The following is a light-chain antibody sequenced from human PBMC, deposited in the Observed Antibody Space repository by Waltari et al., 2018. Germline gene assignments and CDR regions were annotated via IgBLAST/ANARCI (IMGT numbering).Light chain of an antibody. CDR3: SSFTSSTTGI. V-gene: IGLV2-14*03. CDR2: DVT. CDR1: SSDSAGHNY. Sequence: SALTQPDPVSGSPGPSLTISCSGISSDSAGHNYVPWYQQHPGEAPKVIIYDVTNRPSGVSNRFSGSKSGSSASLTISGLQPEDEADYYCSSFTSSTTGIFGGGTKLTVL. J-gene: IGLJ2*01.